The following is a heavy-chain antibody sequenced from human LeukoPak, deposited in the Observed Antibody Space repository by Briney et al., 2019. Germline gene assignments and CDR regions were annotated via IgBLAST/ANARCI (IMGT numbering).Heavy chain of an antibody. Sequence: SETLSLTCAVYGVSFSGYYWSWIRQPPGKGLEWIGEINHSGSTNYNPSLKSRVTISVDTSKNQFSLKLSSVTAADTAVYYCARGPGSVGHRPNFWSGYYVYWGQGTLVTVSS. J-gene: IGHJ4*02. D-gene: IGHD3-3*01. CDR2: INHSGST. CDR3: ARGPGSVGHRPNFWSGYYVY. CDR1: GVSFSGYY. V-gene: IGHV4-34*01.